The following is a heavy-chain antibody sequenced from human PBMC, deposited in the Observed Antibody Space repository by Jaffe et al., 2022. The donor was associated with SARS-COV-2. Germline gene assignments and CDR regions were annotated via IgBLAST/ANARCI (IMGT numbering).Heavy chain of an antibody. D-gene: IGHD2-2*01. CDR3: ARGLGYCSSTSCYGAHDY. Sequence: EVQLVESGGGLVQPGGSLRLSCAASGFTFSSYSMNWVRQAPGKGLEWVSYISSSSSTIYYADSVKGRFTISRDNAKNSLYLQMNSLRDEDTAVYYCARGLGYCSSTSCYGAHDYWGQGTLVTVSS. V-gene: IGHV3-48*02. J-gene: IGHJ4*02. CDR1: GFTFSSYS. CDR2: ISSSSSTI.